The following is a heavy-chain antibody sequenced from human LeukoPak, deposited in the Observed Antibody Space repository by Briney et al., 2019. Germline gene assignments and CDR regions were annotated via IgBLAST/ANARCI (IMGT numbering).Heavy chain of an antibody. CDR2: IKQEESER. CDR3: ARGGGDS. CDR1: GFTFSTSW. V-gene: IGHV3-7*01. Sequence: GGSLRLSCAASGFTFSTSWMNWVRQAPGKGLEWVAMIKQEESERYYVYSVKGPFIISRDNVKSSLYLQMNSLRAEDTAVYYCARGGGDSWGQGTLVTVSS. J-gene: IGHJ4*02. D-gene: IGHD3-3*01.